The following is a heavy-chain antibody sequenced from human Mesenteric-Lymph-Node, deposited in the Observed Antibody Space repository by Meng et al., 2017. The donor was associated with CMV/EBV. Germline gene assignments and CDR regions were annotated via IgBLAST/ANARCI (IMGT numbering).Heavy chain of an antibody. CDR1: GFTFSSHW. CDR3: AREGWGDAFDI. J-gene: IGHJ3*02. CDR2: INSDGSST. Sequence: GESLKISCAASGFTFSSHWMHWVRQVPGKGLVWVSRINSDGSSTRYADSVKGRFTMSRDNAKNTLYLQMNSLRAEDTAVYYCAREGWGDAFDIWGQGTMVTVSS. V-gene: IGHV3-74*01. D-gene: IGHD7-27*01.